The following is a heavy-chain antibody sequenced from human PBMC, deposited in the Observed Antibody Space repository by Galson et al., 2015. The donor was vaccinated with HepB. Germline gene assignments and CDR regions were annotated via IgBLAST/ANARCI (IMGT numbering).Heavy chain of an antibody. Sequence: ETLSLTCTVSGGSISSSYYYWGWIRQPPGKGLEWIGNVSYTGNTLYSPPLKSRVTISMDRSKNQFSLNLRSVTAADTAVYYCARGYYDFLTAYYNYFDHWGQGALVIVSS. J-gene: IGHJ4*02. CDR3: ARGYYDFLTAYYNYFDH. V-gene: IGHV4-39*02. D-gene: IGHD3-9*01. CDR2: VSYTGNT. CDR1: GGSISSSYYY.